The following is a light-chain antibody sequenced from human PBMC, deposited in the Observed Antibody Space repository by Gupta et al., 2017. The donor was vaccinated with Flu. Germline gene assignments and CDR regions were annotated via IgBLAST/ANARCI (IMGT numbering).Light chain of an antibody. CDR3: QQDAGYPRT. CDR2: AAS. J-gene: IGKJ1*01. Sequence: VIWMTQSPSLLSAPTGDRVTIICRMSQGIRSYLAWYQQKPGKAPELLLYAASTLQSGVPSMFHGSGSRTDFTLTISCLQSEDFATYYCQQDAGYPRTFGPGTKVEIK. V-gene: IGKV1D-8*01. CDR1: QGIRSY.